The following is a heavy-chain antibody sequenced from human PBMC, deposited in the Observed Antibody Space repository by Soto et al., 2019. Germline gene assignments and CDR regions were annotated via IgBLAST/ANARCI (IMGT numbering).Heavy chain of an antibody. J-gene: IGHJ6*01. CDR2: ISGSGGST. D-gene: IGHD2-2*01. CDR1: GFTFSSYA. Sequence: EVQLLESGGGLVQPGGSLRLSCAASGFTFSSYAMSCVRQAPGKGLELVSAISGSGGSTYYADSVKGRFTISRDNFKNTLYLQMNNLRAEDTAVYYCAKLSSTDYDYCMDFWGQGTTVTFSA. V-gene: IGHV3-23*01. CDR3: AKLSSTDYDYCMDF.